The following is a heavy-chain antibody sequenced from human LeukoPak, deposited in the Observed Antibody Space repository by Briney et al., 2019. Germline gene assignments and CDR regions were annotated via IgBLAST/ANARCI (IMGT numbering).Heavy chain of an antibody. CDR3: AREYYSGNYRYFNY. V-gene: IGHV4-30-2*01. CDR1: GGSISSGGYY. Sequence: SETLSLTCTVSGGSISSGGYYWSWIRQPPGKGLEWIGYIYHSGSTYYNPSLKSRVTISVDTSKNQFSLKLSSVTAADTAVYYCAREYYSGNYRYFNYWGQGTLVTVSS. J-gene: IGHJ4*02. D-gene: IGHD4-23*01. CDR2: IYHSGST.